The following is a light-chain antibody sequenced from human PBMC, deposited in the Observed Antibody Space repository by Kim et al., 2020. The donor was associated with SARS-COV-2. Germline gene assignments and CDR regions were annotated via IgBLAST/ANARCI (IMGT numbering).Light chain of an antibody. V-gene: IGKV1-39*01. CDR3: QQTYSIPLT. CDR1: QSVSSY. J-gene: IGKJ4*01. CDR2: AAS. Sequence: AYVGDRVTNTCRASQSVSSYLNWYQQKPGKAPQVLIYAASTLQSGVPSRFSGSGSGTDFTLTISSLQPEDFATYYCQQTYSIPLTFGGGTKVDIK.